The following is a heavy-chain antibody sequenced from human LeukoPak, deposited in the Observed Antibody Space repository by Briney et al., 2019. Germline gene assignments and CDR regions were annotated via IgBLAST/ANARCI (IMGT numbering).Heavy chain of an antibody. D-gene: IGHD1-14*01. Sequence: PSETLSLTCTVSTGTINTYYWSWIRQPAGKGLEWIGRVFNTGITNYNPSLKSRVTISVDTSKNQFSLRLSSVTATDTAVYYCARLNKPGWFDPWGQGTLVTVSS. CDR3: ARLNKPGWFDP. CDR2: VFNTGIT. J-gene: IGHJ5*02. V-gene: IGHV4-4*07. CDR1: TGTINTYY.